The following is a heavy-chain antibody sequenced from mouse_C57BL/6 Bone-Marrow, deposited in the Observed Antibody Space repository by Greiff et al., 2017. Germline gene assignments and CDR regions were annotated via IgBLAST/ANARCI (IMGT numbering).Heavy chain of an antibody. Sequence: QVQLQQPGAELVKPGASVKLSCKASGYTFTSYWMQWVKQRPGQGLEWIGEIDPSDSYTNYNQKFKGKATLTVDTTPSTAYMQLSSLTSEDSAVCYCAVYYGNYAFDYWGQGTTLTCSS. CDR3: AVYYGNYAFDY. V-gene: IGHV1-50*01. CDR2: IDPSDSYT. J-gene: IGHJ2*01. D-gene: IGHD2-1*01. CDR1: GYTFTSYW.